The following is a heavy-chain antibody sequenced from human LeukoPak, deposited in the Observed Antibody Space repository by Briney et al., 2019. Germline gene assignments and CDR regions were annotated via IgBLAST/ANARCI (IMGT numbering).Heavy chain of an antibody. J-gene: IGHJ4*02. CDR2: INTNTGNP. CDR1: GYAFTSYA. Sequence: ASVKVSCKASGYAFTSYAMNWVRQAPGQGLEWMGWINTNTGNPTYAQGFTGRFVFSLDTSVSTAYLQISTLKAEDTAVYYCAREKSYYFDSSGYSYGLSYWGQGTLVTVSS. CDR3: AREKSYYFDSSGYSYGLSY. D-gene: IGHD3-22*01. V-gene: IGHV7-4-1*02.